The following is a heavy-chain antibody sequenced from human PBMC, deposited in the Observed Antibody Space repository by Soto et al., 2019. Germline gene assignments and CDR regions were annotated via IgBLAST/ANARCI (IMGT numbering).Heavy chain of an antibody. V-gene: IGHV4-59*01. CDR1: TGSMRTYY. Sequence: SETLSLTCSVSTGSMRTYYWTWIRQSPGKGLEWIGQISHTGRTKYNPSLESRVTISVDTSGKQFSLKLTSVTAADTALYYCARDDTTGPFDFRGQATLVTVSS. J-gene: IGHJ4*02. CDR3: ARDDTTGPFDF. D-gene: IGHD4-17*01. CDR2: ISHTGRT.